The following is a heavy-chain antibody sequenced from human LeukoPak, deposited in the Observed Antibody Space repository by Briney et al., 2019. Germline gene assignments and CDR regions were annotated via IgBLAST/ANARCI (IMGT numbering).Heavy chain of an antibody. Sequence: GESLKISCKGSGYSFTSYWIGWVRQMRGKGLEWMGIIYPGDSDTRYSPSFQGQVTISADKSISTAYLQWSSLKASDTAMYYCARRPYYYDSSGYYPFDYWGQGTLVTVSS. CDR3: ARRPYYYDSSGYYPFDY. V-gene: IGHV5-51*01. CDR1: GYSFTSYW. J-gene: IGHJ4*02. D-gene: IGHD3-22*01. CDR2: IYPGDSDT.